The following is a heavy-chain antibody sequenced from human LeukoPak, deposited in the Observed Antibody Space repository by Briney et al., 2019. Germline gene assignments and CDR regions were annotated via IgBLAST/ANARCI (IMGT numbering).Heavy chain of an antibody. Sequence: GASVKVSCKASGGTFSSYAISWVRQAPGQGLEWMGGIIPIFGTANYARKSQGRVTITADESTSTAYMELSSLRSEDTAVYYCAARTGTTRLYYYGMDVWGQGTTVTVSS. CDR1: GGTFSSYA. J-gene: IGHJ6*02. CDR2: IIPIFGTA. CDR3: AARTGTTRLYYYGMDV. V-gene: IGHV1-69*13. D-gene: IGHD1-7*01.